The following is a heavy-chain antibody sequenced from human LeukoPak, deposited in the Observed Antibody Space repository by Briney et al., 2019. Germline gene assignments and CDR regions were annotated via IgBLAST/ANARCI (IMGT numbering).Heavy chain of an antibody. D-gene: IGHD1-1*01. V-gene: IGHV3-7*01. J-gene: IGHJ4*02. CDR2: IKQDGSEK. CDR1: GFTFSSYW. CDR3: ARDPGGFNEKAFDY. Sequence: PGGSLRLSCAASGFTFSSYWMSWVRQAPGKGLEWVANIKQDGSEKYYVDSVKGRFTISRDNAKNSLYLQMNSLRAEDTAVYYCARDPGGFNEKAFDYWGQGTLVTVSS.